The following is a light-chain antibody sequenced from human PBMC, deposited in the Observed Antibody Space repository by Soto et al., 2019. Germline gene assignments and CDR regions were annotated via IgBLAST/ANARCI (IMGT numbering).Light chain of an antibody. CDR3: QQSYIEPWGT. Sequence: DIQMTPSPSSLSASVGDRVTIPCRASQGISSWLAWYQQKPGKAPNLLIYAASSLQSGVPSRFSGSGSGTDFTLTISSLQPEDFATYYCQQSYIEPWGTCGQGTKVDIK. CDR1: QGISSW. V-gene: IGKV1-12*01. CDR2: AAS. J-gene: IGKJ1*01.